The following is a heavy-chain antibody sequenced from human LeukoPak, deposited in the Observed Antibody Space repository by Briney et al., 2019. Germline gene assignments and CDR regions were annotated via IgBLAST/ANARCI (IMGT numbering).Heavy chain of an antibody. CDR2: ISVYNGNT. J-gene: IGHJ4*02. D-gene: IGHD3-10*01. Sequence: EASVKVSCKASGYTFTSYGISWVRQAPGQGLEWMGWISVYNGNTNYAQKLQGRVTMTTDTSTSTAYMELRSLRSDDTAVYYCARDLGYYGSGSYYLDYWGQGTLVTVSS. V-gene: IGHV1-18*01. CDR1: GYTFTSYG. CDR3: ARDLGYYGSGSYYLDY.